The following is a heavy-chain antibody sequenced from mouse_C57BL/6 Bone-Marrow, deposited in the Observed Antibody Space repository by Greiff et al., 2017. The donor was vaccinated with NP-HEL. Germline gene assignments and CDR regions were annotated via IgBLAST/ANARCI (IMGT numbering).Heavy chain of an antibody. CDR2: IYPSDSET. CDR1: GYTFTSYW. D-gene: IGHD2-3*01. J-gene: IGHJ3*01. V-gene: IGHV1-61*01. CDR3: ARNDGYWFAY. Sequence: QVQLQQPGAELVRPGSSVKLSCKASGYTFTSYWMDWVKQRPGQGLEWIGNIYPSDSETHYNQKFKDKATLTVDKSSSTAYMQLSSLTSEGSAVYCCARNDGYWFAYWGQGTLVTVSA.